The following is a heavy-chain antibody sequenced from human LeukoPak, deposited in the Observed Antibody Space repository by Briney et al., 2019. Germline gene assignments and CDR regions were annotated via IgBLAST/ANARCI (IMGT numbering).Heavy chain of an antibody. CDR1: CGSITTTDFD. V-gene: IGHV4-39*01. Sequence: ASETLSLTCAVSCGSITTTDFDWAWIRQPPGQGFEWIATISSSGKAYYYPSLMSRVAISVDTSKNQFSLDVTSVTAADTGLFYCARFKGGTGFDYWGRGILVIVS. D-gene: IGHD1-26*01. CDR2: ISSSGKA. J-gene: IGHJ4*02. CDR3: ARFKGGTGFDY.